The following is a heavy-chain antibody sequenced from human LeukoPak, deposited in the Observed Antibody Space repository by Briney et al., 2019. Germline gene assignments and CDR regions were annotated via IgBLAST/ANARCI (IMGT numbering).Heavy chain of an antibody. CDR2: INAGNGNT. D-gene: IGHD3-10*01. CDR1: GYTFTSYA. CDR3: ATISYGSGSYYNPLGYYYGMDV. J-gene: IGHJ6*02. Sequence: ASVKVSCKASGYTFTSYAMHWVRQAPGQRLEWMGWINAGNGNTKYSQKFQGRVTITRDTSASTAYMELSSLRSEDTAVYYCATISYGSGSYYNPLGYYYGMDVWGQGTTVTVSS. V-gene: IGHV1-3*01.